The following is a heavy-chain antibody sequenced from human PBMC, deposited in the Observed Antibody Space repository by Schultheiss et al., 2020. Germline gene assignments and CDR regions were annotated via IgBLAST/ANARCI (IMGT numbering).Heavy chain of an antibody. V-gene: IGHV3-69-1*01. Sequence: GGSLRLSCAASGFTFSSYAMSWVRQAPGKGLEWVSSITRISNIYYADSVKGRFTISRDNAKNSLYLQMNSLRAEDTAVYYCARETGMDVWGQGTTVTVSS. J-gene: IGHJ6*02. CDR1: GFTFSSYA. CDR3: ARETGMDV. CDR2: ITRISNI.